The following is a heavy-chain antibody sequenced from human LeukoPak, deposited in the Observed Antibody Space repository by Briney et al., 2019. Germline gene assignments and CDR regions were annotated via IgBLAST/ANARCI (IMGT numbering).Heavy chain of an antibody. J-gene: IGHJ4*02. CDR3: ARDQHYYDSSGYYLRLPDY. Sequence: GGSLRLSCAASGFTFSSYAMHWVRQAPGKGLEWVALISYDESYRYYADSVKGRFTISRDNSKNTLYLQMNSLRAEDTAVYYCARDQHYYDSSGYYLRLPDYWGQGTLVTVSS. CDR1: GFTFSSYA. CDR2: ISYDESYR. V-gene: IGHV3-30-3*01. D-gene: IGHD3-22*01.